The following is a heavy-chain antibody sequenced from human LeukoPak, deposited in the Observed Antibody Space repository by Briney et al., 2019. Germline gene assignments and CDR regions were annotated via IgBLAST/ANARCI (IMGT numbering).Heavy chain of an antibody. Sequence: GASVKVSCKAPGYTFTSHGISWVRQAPGQGLEWMGCISAYNGNTNYAEKVQGRVTMTTDTSTSTAYMELRSLRSDDTAVYYCARDVCSSSWYSSRLRNGMDVWGQGTTVTVSS. V-gene: IGHV1-18*01. D-gene: IGHD6-13*01. CDR1: GYTFTSHG. CDR2: ISAYNGNT. J-gene: IGHJ6*02. CDR3: ARDVCSSSWYSSRLRNGMDV.